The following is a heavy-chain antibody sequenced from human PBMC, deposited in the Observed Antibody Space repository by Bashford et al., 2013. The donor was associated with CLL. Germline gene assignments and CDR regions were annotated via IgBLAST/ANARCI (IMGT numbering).Heavy chain of an antibody. CDR1: GGSISSGGYY. CDR3: ARSTLPRDGYNYAWGVGPDY. J-gene: IGHJ4*02. CDR2: IYYSGST. D-gene: IGHD5-24*01. Sequence: SETLSLTCTVSGGSISSGGYYWSWIRQHPGKGLEWIGYIYYSGSTNYNPSLKSRVTISVDTSKNQFSLKVSSVTAADTAVYYCARSTLPRDGYNYAWGVGPDYWGQGTLVTVSS. V-gene: IGHV4-31*03.